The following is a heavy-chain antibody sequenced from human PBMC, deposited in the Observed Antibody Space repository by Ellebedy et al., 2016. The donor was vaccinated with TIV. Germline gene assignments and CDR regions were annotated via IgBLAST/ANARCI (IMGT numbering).Heavy chain of an antibody. J-gene: IGHJ5*02. D-gene: IGHD4-17*01. V-gene: IGHV3-7*01. Sequence: PAGSLRLSCAASGFNSRSYWMTWVRQAPGKGLEWVAKIRQEGDEIYYVESVKGRFTISRDHAKNSLFLQMHSLRVEDTAVYYCARRTSYGDYAVQVNPWFDPWGQGTLVTVSS. CDR3: ARRTSYGDYAVQVNPWFDP. CDR2: IRQEGDEI. CDR1: GFNSRSYW.